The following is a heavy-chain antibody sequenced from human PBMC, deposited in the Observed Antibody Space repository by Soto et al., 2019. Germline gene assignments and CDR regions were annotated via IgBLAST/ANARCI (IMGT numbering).Heavy chain of an antibody. Sequence: EVQLVESGGGLVKPGGSRRLSCAASGFTFSAYTMNWVRQAPGKGLEWVSSLDPSSTYIYYADSVKGRFTLSRDNAKNSLFLRLNSLRADDTALYYCVRGSYGDYDSWGQGTLVTVSS. CDR3: VRGSYGDYDS. J-gene: IGHJ5*01. V-gene: IGHV3-21*02. D-gene: IGHD4-17*01. CDR2: LDPSSTYI. CDR1: GFTFSAYT.